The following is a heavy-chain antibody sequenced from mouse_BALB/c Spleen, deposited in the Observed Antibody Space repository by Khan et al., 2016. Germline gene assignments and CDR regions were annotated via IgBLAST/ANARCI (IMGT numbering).Heavy chain of an antibody. CDR3: TRGDY. V-gene: IGHV5-17*02. CDR2: ISSGSSTI. Sequence: EVELVESGGGLVQPGGSRKLSCAASGFTFSRFGMHWVRQPPEKGLEWVAFISSGSSTIYYTDTLKGRFTISRDHPKQAPLLQMTRLRSQYTAMYYCTRGDYWGQGTTLTVSS. CDR1: GFTFSRFG. J-gene: IGHJ2*01.